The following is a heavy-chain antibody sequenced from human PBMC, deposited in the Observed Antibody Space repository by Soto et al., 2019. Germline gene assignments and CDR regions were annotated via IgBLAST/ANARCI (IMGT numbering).Heavy chain of an antibody. V-gene: IGHV3-30-3*01. CDR2: ISYDGSNK. J-gene: IGHJ6*02. CDR1: GFTFSSYA. Sequence: GGSLRLSCAASGFTFSSYAMHWVRQAPGKGLEWVAVISYDGSNKYYADSVKGRFTISRDNSKNTLYLQMNSLRAEDTAVYYCARDSSFKIAAAENYSYYGMDVWGQGTTVTVSS. CDR3: ARDSSFKIAAAENYSYYGMDV. D-gene: IGHD6-13*01.